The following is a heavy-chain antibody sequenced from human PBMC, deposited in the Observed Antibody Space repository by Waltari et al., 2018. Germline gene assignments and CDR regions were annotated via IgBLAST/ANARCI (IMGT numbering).Heavy chain of an antibody. D-gene: IGHD2-2*01. CDR1: GGSISSSSYY. V-gene: IGHV4-39*07. J-gene: IGHJ3*02. CDR3: ARPQGRCSSTSCYPLDVDI. CDR2: IYYSGST. Sequence: QLQLQESGPGLVKPSETLSLTCTVSGGSISSSSYYWGWIRQPPGKGLEWIGSIYYSGSTYYNPSLKSRVTISVDTSKNQFSLKLSSVTAADTAVYYCARPQGRCSSTSCYPLDVDIWGQGTMVTVSS.